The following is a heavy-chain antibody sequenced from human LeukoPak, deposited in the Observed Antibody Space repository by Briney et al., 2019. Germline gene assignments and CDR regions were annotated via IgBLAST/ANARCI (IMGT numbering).Heavy chain of an antibody. CDR3: ARHPDRTSWYSYYFDY. CDR2: IYYSGST. D-gene: IGHD2-2*02. V-gene: IGHV4-30-4*01. CDR1: GGSISSGDYY. J-gene: IGHJ4*02. Sequence: PSETLSLTCTVSGGSISSGDYYWSWIRQPPGKGLEWIGYIYYSGSTYYNPSLKSRVTISVDTSKNQFSLKLSSVTAADTAVYYCARHPDRTSWYSYYFDYWGQGTLVTVSS.